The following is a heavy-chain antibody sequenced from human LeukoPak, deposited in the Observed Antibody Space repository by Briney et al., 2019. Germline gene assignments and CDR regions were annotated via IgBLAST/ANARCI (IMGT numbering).Heavy chain of an antibody. D-gene: IGHD2-15*01. CDR1: GFTLSHYG. J-gene: IGHJ4*02. V-gene: IGHV3-30*02. CDR3: ATDRATGVYSSCYNDY. CDR2: RGCDGSNN. Sequence: GGSLRLSCAASGFTLSHYGMHWVRPAPGKGLERVSLRGCDGSNNYYAYSVDGRFTISRDNSKNTVYLQMSSLRAEDTVLYYGATDRATGVYSSCYNDYWGQGTLVTVSS.